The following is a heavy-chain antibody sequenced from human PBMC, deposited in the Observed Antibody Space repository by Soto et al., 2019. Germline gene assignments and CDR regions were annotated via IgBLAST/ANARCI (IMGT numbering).Heavy chain of an antibody. J-gene: IGHJ4*02. Sequence: ASVTVSCKASGYTFTNYAIHWVRQAPGQRLEWMGWINAGNANTKYSQKFQGRVTITRDTSASTAYMELSSLRSEDTAVYYCARAVAVAADFDYWGQGTLVTVSS. V-gene: IGHV1-3*01. D-gene: IGHD6-19*01. CDR1: GYTFTNYA. CDR2: INAGNANT. CDR3: ARAVAVAADFDY.